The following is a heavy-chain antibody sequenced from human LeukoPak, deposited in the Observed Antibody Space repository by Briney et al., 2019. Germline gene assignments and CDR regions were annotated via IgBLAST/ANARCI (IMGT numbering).Heavy chain of an antibody. V-gene: IGHV4-39*07. J-gene: IGHJ4*02. D-gene: IGHD2-2*01. Sequence: SETLSLTCTVSGDSISRYYWGWIRQPPGKGLEWIGSIYYSGSTYYNPSLKSRVTISVDTSKNQFSLKLSSVTAADTAVYYCARESYPFDYWGQGTLVTVSS. CDR2: IYYSGST. CDR1: GDSISRYY. CDR3: ARESYPFDY.